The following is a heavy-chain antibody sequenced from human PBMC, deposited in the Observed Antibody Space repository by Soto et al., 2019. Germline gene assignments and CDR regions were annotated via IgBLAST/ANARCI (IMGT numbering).Heavy chain of an antibody. CDR2: ISSSSSYI. CDR3: ATRVDTAMVATPGFDY. D-gene: IGHD5-18*01. V-gene: IGHV3-21*01. Sequence: EVQLVESGGGLVKPGGSLRLSCAASGFTFSSYSMNWVRQAPGKGLEWVSSISSSSSYIYYADSVKGRFTISRDNAKNSLYLQMNSLRAEDTAVYYCATRVDTAMVATPGFDYWGQGTLVTVSS. CDR1: GFTFSSYS. J-gene: IGHJ4*02.